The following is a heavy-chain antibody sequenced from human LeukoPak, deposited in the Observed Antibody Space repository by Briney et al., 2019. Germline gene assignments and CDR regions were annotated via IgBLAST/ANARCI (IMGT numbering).Heavy chain of an antibody. CDR2: INDRCSN. V-gene: IGHV4-34*01. Sequence: SETLSLICAVYGGSFSGYYWSWIRQPPGKGLGWVGEINDRCSNNYNPSPKSRVTISVDTSKNQFSLKLSSVTAADTAVYYCARGPDSRTAPFTIFGVVNPLGWFDPWGQGTLVTVSS. CDR3: ARGPDSRTAPFTIFGVVNPLGWFDP. CDR1: GGSFSGYY. J-gene: IGHJ5*02. D-gene: IGHD3-3*01.